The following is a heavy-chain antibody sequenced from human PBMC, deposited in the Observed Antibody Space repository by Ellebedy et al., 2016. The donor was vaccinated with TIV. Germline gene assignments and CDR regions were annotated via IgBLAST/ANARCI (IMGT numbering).Heavy chain of an antibody. V-gene: IGHV3-48*02. CDR1: GFTFSSFS. J-gene: IGHJ3*02. CDR3: GRDLHWAFDI. D-gene: IGHD1-1*01. Sequence: GESLKISCSASGFTFSSFSMNCVRQAPGKGLEWVSYITRASDAMSYADSVKGRFTISRDNAKHSLYLQMNSLRDADTAVYYCGRDLHWAFDIWGQGTVVTVSS. CDR2: ITRASDAM.